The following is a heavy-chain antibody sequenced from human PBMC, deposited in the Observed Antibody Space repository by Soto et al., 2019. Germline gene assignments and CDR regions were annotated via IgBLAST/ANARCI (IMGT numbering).Heavy chain of an antibody. CDR1: GGTFSSYA. D-gene: IGHD6-13*01. J-gene: IGHJ6*02. Sequence: SVKVSCKASGGTFSSYAISWVRQAPGQGLEWMGGIIPIFGTANYAQKFQGRVTITADESTSTAYMELSSLRSEDTAVYYCARDHGIADNEDGMDVWGQGTTVTVSS. CDR2: IIPIFGTA. CDR3: ARDHGIADNEDGMDV. V-gene: IGHV1-69*13.